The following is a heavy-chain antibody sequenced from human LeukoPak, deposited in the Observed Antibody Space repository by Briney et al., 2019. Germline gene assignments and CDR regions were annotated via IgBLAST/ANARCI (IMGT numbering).Heavy chain of an antibody. CDR1: GFTFSNYA. J-gene: IGHJ4*02. CDR3: ASHFDSSGFYYFDY. D-gene: IGHD3-22*01. Sequence: PGGSLRLSCATSGFTFSNYAMSWVRQAPGKGLEWVSTISGSGSTTYYADSVKGRFTISRDNSENTLYLQMYSLRAEDTAVYYCASHFDSSGFYYFDYWGQGTLVTVSP. V-gene: IGHV3-23*01. CDR2: ISGSGSTT.